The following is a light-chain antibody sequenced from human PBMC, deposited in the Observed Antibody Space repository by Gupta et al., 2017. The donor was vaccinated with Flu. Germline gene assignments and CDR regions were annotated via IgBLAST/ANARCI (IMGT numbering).Light chain of an antibody. Sequence: DIQMTQSPSTLSASIGDRVAITCRSSHNINNWLAWYQQKPGEAHQLLIYKASTLEIGVPSRFSGSGSGTDFTLTINRLQPEDQATYFCQQYNTPSYAFGQGTKLDIK. J-gene: IGKJ2*01. CDR1: HNINNW. V-gene: IGKV1-5*03. CDR3: QQYNTPSYA. CDR2: KAS.